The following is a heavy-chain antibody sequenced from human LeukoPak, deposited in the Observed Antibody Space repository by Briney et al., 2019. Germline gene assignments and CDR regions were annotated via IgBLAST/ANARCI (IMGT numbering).Heavy chain of an antibody. V-gene: IGHV3-7*03. Sequence: GGSLRLSCAASGFTFSSYYMSWVRQAPGKGLEWVANIKQDGSEKYYVDSVKGRFTISRDNAKNSSYLQMNSLRAEDTAVYYCARARGIDYWGQGTLVTVSS. CDR1: GFTFSSYY. J-gene: IGHJ4*02. D-gene: IGHD2/OR15-2a*01. CDR3: ARARGIDY. CDR2: IKQDGSEK.